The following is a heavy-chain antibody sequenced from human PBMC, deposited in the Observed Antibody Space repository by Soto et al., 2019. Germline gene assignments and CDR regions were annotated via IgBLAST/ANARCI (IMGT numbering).Heavy chain of an antibody. D-gene: IGHD1-7*01. V-gene: IGHV4-59*01. CDR2: IYYSGST. J-gene: IGHJ6*02. CDR1: GGSISSYD. Sequence: QVQLQESGPGLVKPSETLSLTCTVSGGSISSYDWSWIRRPPGKGREWIGYIYYSGSTNYNPSPKCRVTVSVNSSKNRFSPKRSSVIAADTAGYYCAGEGLTRTTGPYYDYGMDVWGQGTMVTVSS. CDR3: AGEGLTRTTGPYYDYGMDV.